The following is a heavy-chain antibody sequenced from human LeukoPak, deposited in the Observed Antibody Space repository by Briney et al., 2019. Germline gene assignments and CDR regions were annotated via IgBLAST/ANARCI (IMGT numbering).Heavy chain of an antibody. J-gene: IGHJ4*02. CDR2: ITHHGST. CDR1: GGSISNYY. D-gene: IGHD4-17*01. V-gene: IGHV4-34*01. CDR3: APIFGDYSDFDY. Sequence: PSETLSLTCAVYGGSISNYYLSWVRQPPGKGLEWIGEITHHGSTNYNPSLKSRVTILVDTSKSQFSLRLTSVAAADTAVYYCAPIFGDYSDFDYWGQGTLFTVSS.